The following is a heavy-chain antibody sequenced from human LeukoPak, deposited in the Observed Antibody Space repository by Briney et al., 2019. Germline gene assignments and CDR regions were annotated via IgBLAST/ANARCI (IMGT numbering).Heavy chain of an antibody. CDR1: GFTFGDYW. CDR2: INTDGTTT. V-gene: IGHV3-74*01. J-gene: IGHJ4*02. D-gene: IGHD5-24*01. CDR3: ARGGLEPVDY. Sequence: TGGSLRLSCGVSGFTFGDYWMHWVRHAPGMGLVWLSHINTDGTTTNYADFVKGRFTISRDNTKNTLYLQMNSLRAEDTAVYYCARGGLEPVDYWGPGTLVTVSS.